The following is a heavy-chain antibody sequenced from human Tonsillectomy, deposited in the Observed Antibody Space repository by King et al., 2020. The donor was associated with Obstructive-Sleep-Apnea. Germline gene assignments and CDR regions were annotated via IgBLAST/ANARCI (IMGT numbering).Heavy chain of an antibody. J-gene: IGHJ2*01. CDR3: AREDYGDFSFDL. CDR1: GVTFSSYS. Sequence: VQLVESGGGLVQPGGSLRLSCAASGVTFSSYSMNWVRQAPGKGLEWVSYMSSSSSTIYYADSVKGRFTISRDNAENSLYLQMNSLRAEDTAVYYCAREDYGDFSFDLWGRGTLVTVSS. V-gene: IGHV3-48*04. D-gene: IGHD4-17*01. CDR2: MSSSSSTI.